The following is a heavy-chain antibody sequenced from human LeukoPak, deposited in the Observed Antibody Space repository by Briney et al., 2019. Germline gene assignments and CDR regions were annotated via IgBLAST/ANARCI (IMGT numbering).Heavy chain of an antibody. J-gene: IGHJ4*02. CDR3: ARDHRSGWTDY. Sequence: GRSLRLSCAASGFTFSSYGMHWVRQAPGKGLEWVAFIRYDGSYEYYTGSVKGRFTISRDDSKITLYLQMNSLRAEDTAVYYCARDHRSGWTDYWGQGTLVTVSS. D-gene: IGHD6-25*01. CDR1: GFTFSSYG. CDR2: IRYDGSYE. V-gene: IGHV3-33*01.